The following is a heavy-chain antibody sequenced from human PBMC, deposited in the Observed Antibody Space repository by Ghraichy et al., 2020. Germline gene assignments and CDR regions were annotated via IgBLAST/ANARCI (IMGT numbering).Heavy chain of an antibody. V-gene: IGHV3-23*01. D-gene: IGHD6-19*01. CDR1: GFTFDTYA. CDR2: ISDNGGTT. J-gene: IGHJ4*02. CDR3: AKYGDGAVAGRHFDS. Sequence: GGSLRLSCAASGFTFDTYAMTWVRQAPGKGLEWISSISDNGGTTNYADSVKGRFTVSRDNSKNTLYLQMSSLRAEDMAVYYCAKYGDGAVAGRHFDSWGQGILVTVSS.